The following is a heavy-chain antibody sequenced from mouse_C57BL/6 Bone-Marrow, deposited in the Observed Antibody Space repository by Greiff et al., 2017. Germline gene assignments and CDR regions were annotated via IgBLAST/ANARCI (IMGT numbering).Heavy chain of an antibody. Sequence: EVKVVESGGDLVKPGGSLKLSCAASGFTFSSYGMSWVRQTPDKRLEWVATISSGGSYTYYPDSVKGRFTISRDNAKNTLYLQMSSLKSEDTARYYCARRGRRGYFDVWGTGTTVTVSS. CDR3: ARRGRRGYFDV. V-gene: IGHV5-6*02. CDR1: GFTFSSYG. D-gene: IGHD1-1*01. J-gene: IGHJ1*03. CDR2: ISSGGSYT.